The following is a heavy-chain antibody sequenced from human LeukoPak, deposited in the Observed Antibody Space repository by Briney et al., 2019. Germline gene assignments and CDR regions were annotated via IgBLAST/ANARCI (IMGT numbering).Heavy chain of an antibody. CDR3: ARHTSAAGTGY. J-gene: IGHJ4*02. CDR1: GGSISSSSYY. D-gene: IGHD6-13*01. CDR2: IYYSGST. Sequence: SETLSLTCTVSGGSISSSSYYWGWVRQPPGKGLEWIESIYYSGSTYYNPSLKSRVTISVDTSKNQFSLKLSSVTAADTAVYYCARHTSAAGTGYWGQGTLVTVSS. V-gene: IGHV4-39*01.